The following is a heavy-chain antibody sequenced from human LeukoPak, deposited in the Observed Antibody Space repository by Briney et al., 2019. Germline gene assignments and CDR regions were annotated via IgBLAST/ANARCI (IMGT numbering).Heavy chain of an antibody. CDR2: IIGRSSTI. CDR3: ARDRIKSGGYYFDY. Sequence: SGGSVRLSCAASAFTFSDYSMNWVRQAPGKGLEWVSYIIGRSSTIYYADSVKGRFTISRDNAENSMYLQMNSLRAEDTAVYYCARDRIKSGGYYFDYWGQGTLVTVSS. D-gene: IGHD1-26*01. J-gene: IGHJ4*02. V-gene: IGHV3-48*01. CDR1: AFTFSDYS.